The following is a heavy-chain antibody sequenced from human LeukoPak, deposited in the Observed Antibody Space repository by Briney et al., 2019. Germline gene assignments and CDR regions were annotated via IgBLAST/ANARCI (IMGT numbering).Heavy chain of an antibody. CDR1: GGSINTPNYY. D-gene: IGHD6-13*01. J-gene: IGHJ4*02. Sequence: SETLSLTCTVSGGSINTPNYYWSWIRQPPGKGLEWIGYIYYSGSTNYNPSLKSRVTVSVDTSKNQFSLKLSSVTAADTAVYYCARISSSNVFDYWGQGTLVTVSS. CDR3: ARISSSNVFDY. CDR2: IYYSGST. V-gene: IGHV4-61*01.